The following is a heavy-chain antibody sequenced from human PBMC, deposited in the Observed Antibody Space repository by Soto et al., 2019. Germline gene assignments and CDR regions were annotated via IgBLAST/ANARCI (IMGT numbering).Heavy chain of an antibody. D-gene: IGHD3-16*02. V-gene: IGHV4-59*01. CDR2: ISNSGTS. Sequence: KSSETLSLTCSVSGGSISSYYWNWIRQAPGKGLEWIGYISNSGTSYYNPSLRGRVTISADTSKNQFSLKMTSVTAADTAVYFCARERFTMTGGVITTAWFDPWGPGTRVTVSS. J-gene: IGHJ5*02. CDR1: GGSISSYY. CDR3: ARERFTMTGGVITTAWFDP.